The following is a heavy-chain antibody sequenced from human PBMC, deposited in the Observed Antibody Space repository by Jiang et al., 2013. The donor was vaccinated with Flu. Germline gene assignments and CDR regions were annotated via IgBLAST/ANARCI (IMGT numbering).Heavy chain of an antibody. CDR2: ISAYNGNT. V-gene: IGHV1-18*01. CDR3: ARNGLDNYDSSGLRWAYYYYYYGMDV. D-gene: IGHD3-22*01. CDR1: GYTFTSYG. Sequence: SGAEVKKPGASVKVSCKASGYTFTSYGISWVRQAPGQGLEWMGWISAYNGNTNYAQKLQGRVTMTTDTSTSTAYMELRSLRSDDTAVYYCARNGLDNYDSSGLRWAYYYYYYGMDVVGTKGP. J-gene: IGHJ6*02.